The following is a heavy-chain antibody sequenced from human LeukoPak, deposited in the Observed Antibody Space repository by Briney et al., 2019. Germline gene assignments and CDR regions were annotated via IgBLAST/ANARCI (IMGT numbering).Heavy chain of an antibody. D-gene: IGHD3-22*01. CDR3: AKDYYDSSGYYYEEGY. J-gene: IGHJ4*02. Sequence: GGSLRLSCAASGFTFSSYAMSWVRQAPGKGLEWVSAISSSGGSTYYADSVKGRFTISRDNSKNTLYLQMNSLRAEDTAVYYCAKDYYDSSGYYYEEGYWGQGTLVTVSS. CDR1: GFTFSSYA. V-gene: IGHV3-23*01. CDR2: ISSSGGST.